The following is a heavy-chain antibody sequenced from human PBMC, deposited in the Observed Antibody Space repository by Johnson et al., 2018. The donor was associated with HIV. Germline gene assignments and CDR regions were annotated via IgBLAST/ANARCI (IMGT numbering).Heavy chain of an antibody. J-gene: IGHJ3*02. Sequence: QVQLVESGGGVVQPGGSLRLSCAASGFSFSSYAMHWVRQAPGKGLEYVSAITSDGNGPYYAHSVKGRFTISRDNSKNTLYLQMNSLRAEDTAVYYCAKVGGYYYDTWWGHDAFDIWGQGTMVTVSS. CDR3: AKVGGYYYDTWWGHDAFDI. CDR1: GFSFSSYA. CDR2: ITSDGNGP. V-gene: IGHV3-64*04. D-gene: IGHD3-22*01.